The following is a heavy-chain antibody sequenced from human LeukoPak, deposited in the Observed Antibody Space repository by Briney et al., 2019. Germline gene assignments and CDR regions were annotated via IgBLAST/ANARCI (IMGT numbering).Heavy chain of an antibody. CDR1: GXSISGSY. D-gene: IGHD6-19*01. J-gene: IGHJ4*02. CDR2: VYSSGST. V-gene: IGHV4-4*07. Sequence: PSETLSLTCTVSGXSISGSYWTWIRQPAGKGLEWIGRVYSSGSTNYNPSLKSRVTMSIDTSKNQFSLKLSSVTAADTAVYYCARDRQWLENDYWGQGTLVTVSS. CDR3: ARDRQWLENDY.